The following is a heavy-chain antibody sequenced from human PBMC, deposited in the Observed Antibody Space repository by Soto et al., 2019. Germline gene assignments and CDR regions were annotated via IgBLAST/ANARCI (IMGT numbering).Heavy chain of an antibody. CDR1: GFTFSSYG. CDR3: AKDRFPIAVAGTFDY. CDR2: ISYDGSNK. V-gene: IGHV3-30*18. J-gene: IGHJ4*02. D-gene: IGHD6-19*01. Sequence: QVQLVESGGGVVQPGRSLRLSCAASGFTFSSYGMHWVRQAPGKGLEWVAVISYDGSNKYYADSVKGRFTISRDNSKNTLYLQMNSLRAEDTAVYYCAKDRFPIAVAGTFDYWGQGTLVTVSS.